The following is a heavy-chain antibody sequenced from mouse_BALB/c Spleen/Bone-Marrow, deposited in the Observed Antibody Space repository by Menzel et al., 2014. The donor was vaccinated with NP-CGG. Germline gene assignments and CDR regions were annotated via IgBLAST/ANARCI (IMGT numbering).Heavy chain of an antibody. CDR2: IRNKAKGYTT. CDR3: ARDINYDIYWYFDV. J-gene: IGHJ1*01. Sequence: EVQLVESGGGLVQPGGSLRLSCAPSGITFTDYHMSWVRQPPGKALEWLGFIRNKAKGYTTKYSASVKGRFTISRDNSQSILYLQMNTLRTEDSATYYCARDINYDIYWYFDVWGAGTTVTVSS. CDR1: GITFTDYH. V-gene: IGHV7-3*02. D-gene: IGHD2-4*01.